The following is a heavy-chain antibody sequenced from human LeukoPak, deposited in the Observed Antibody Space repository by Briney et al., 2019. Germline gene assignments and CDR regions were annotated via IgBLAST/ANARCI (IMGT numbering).Heavy chain of an antibody. Sequence: ASVKVSCKASGYTFTSYEINWVRQATGQGLEWMGWMNPNSGNTGYAQKFQGRVTITRNTSISTAYMELSSLRSEDTAVYYCARGQVFWSGYDYWGQGTLVTVSS. D-gene: IGHD3-3*01. CDR3: ARGQVFWSGYDY. J-gene: IGHJ4*02. CDR1: GYTFTSYE. CDR2: MNPNSGNT. V-gene: IGHV1-8*03.